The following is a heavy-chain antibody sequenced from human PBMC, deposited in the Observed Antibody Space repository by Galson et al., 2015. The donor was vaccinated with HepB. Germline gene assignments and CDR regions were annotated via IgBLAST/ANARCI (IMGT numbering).Heavy chain of an antibody. CDR2: IYWDDDK. CDR3: AHSRLEGMDLGY. V-gene: IGHV2-5*02. D-gene: IGHD3-16*01. J-gene: IGHJ4*02. Sequence: PALVKPTQTLTLTCTFSGFSLSTGGVSVGWIRQPPGKALEWLAVIYWDDDKRYSPALKSRLIITKDTTKNQVVLRMTNMDSVDTATYYCAHSRLEGMDLGYWGQGTPVTVSS. CDR1: GFSLSTGGVS.